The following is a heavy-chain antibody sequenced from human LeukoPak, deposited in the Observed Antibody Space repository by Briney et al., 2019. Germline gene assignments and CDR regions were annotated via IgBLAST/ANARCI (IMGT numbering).Heavy chain of an antibody. CDR2: MNPNSGNT. CDR1: GYTFTSYD. CDR3: ARGGPQYPKGRFDP. Sequence: ASVKVSCKASGYTFTSYDINWVRQATRQGLEWMGWMNPNSGNTGYAQKFQGRVTMTRNTSISTAYMELSSLRSEDTAVYYCARGGPQYPKGRFDPWGQGTLVTVSS. D-gene: IGHD2-2*01. V-gene: IGHV1-8*01. J-gene: IGHJ5*02.